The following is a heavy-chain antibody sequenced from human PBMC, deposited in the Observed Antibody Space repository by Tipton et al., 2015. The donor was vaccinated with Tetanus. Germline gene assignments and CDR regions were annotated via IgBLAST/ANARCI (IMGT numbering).Heavy chain of an antibody. V-gene: IGHV3-11*01. CDR2: ISSSGSTI. Sequence: SLRLSCAASGFTFSDYYMSWIRQASGKGLEWVSYISSSGSTIYYADSVKGRFTISRDNAKNSLSLQVNSLRAEDTAVYYCARVWGRGQLVTKPNWYFDLWGRGTLVTVSS. J-gene: IGHJ2*01. CDR1: GFTFSDYY. CDR3: ARVWGRGQLVTKPNWYFDL. D-gene: IGHD6-6*01.